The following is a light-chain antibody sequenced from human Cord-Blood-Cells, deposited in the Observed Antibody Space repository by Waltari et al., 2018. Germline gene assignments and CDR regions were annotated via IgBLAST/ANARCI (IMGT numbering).Light chain of an antibody. V-gene: IGLV2-14*01. Sequence: QSALTQPASVSASPGQSITISCTGTSSDVGGYHYVSWYHQHPGKAPKLMIYDVSKRPSGVSNRFSGSKSGNTASLTISGLQAEDEADYYCSSYTSSSSWVFGGGTKLTVL. CDR2: DVS. CDR1: SSDVGGYHY. J-gene: IGLJ3*02. CDR3: SSYTSSSSWV.